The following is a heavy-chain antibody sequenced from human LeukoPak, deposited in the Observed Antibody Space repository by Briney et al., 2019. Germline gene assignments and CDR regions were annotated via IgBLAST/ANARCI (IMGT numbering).Heavy chain of an antibody. CDR2: IWYDGSNK. CDR3: ARVGRGYERYYYYGMDV. Sequence: PGRSLRLSCAASGFTFSSYGMHWVRQAPGKGLEWVAVIWYDGSNKYYADSVKGRFTISRDNSKNTLYLQMNSLRDEDTAVYYCARVGRGYERYYYYGMDVWGQGTTVTVSS. J-gene: IGHJ6*02. V-gene: IGHV3-33*01. D-gene: IGHD5-12*01. CDR1: GFTFSSYG.